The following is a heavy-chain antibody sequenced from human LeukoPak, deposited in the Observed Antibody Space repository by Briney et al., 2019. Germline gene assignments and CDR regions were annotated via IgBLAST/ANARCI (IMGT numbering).Heavy chain of an antibody. D-gene: IGHD3-22*01. CDR1: GFTFSSYA. CDR3: ARATGDYYDSSGYYYGSSFDY. J-gene: IGHJ4*02. V-gene: IGHV3-64*01. CDR2: ISSNGGST. Sequence: PGGSLRLSCATSGFTFSSYAMHWVRQAPGKGLEYVSAISSNGGSTYHANSVKGRFTISRDNSKNMLYLQMGSLRAEDMAVYYCARATGDYYDSSGYYYGSSFDYWGQGTLVTVSS.